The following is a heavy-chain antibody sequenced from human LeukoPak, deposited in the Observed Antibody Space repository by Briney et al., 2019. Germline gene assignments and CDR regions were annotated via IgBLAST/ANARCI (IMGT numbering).Heavy chain of an antibody. CDR1: GGSISSYY. CDR2: IYTSGST. D-gene: IGHD2-15*01. Sequence: SETLSLTCTVSGGSISSYYWSWIRQPAGKGLEWIGRIYTSGSTNYNPSLKSRVTISVDKSKNQFSLKLGSVTAADTAVYYCARDYCSGGSCYSLWFDPWGQGTLVTVSS. V-gene: IGHV4-4*07. J-gene: IGHJ5*02. CDR3: ARDYCSGGSCYSLWFDP.